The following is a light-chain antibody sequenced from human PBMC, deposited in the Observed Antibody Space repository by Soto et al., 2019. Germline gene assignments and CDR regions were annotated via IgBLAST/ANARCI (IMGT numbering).Light chain of an antibody. CDR2: LGS. CDR3: MQALQTPLT. V-gene: IGKV2-28*01. CDR1: QNLLHRNGYNY. Sequence: DIVMTQSTLSQPVTPGEPASISCRSSQNLLHRNGYNYLNWYLQKPGQSPQLLIFLGSTRAPGVPDRFSGSGSGTDFTLKISRVEAEDVGVYYCMQALQTPLTFGGGTKVEIK. J-gene: IGKJ4*01.